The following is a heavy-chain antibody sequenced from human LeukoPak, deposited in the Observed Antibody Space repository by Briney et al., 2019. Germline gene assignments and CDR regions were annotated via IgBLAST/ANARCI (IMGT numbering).Heavy chain of an antibody. D-gene: IGHD2/OR15-2a*01. CDR3: ARDLSSDY. Sequence: GGSLRLSCAASGFTFSTYSMNWVRQAPGKGLEWVSYISSSSSTIYYADSVKGRFTISRDNAKNSLYLQMNSLRAEDAAVYYCARDLSSDYWGQGTLVTVSS. CDR1: GFTFSTYS. J-gene: IGHJ4*02. V-gene: IGHV3-48*04. CDR2: ISSSSSTI.